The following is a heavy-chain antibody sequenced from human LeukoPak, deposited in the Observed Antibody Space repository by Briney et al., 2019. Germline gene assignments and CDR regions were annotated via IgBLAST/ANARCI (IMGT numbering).Heavy chain of an antibody. CDR2: INEDGSNK. CDR3: TRVIVAVPGYFDYFDF. D-gene: IGHD6-19*01. Sequence: GGSLRLSCTASGFSFSNHYMRWIRQASGKGLEWVANINEDGSNKWHLGSVKGRFTVSRDNARNSLYLQMNSLRVEDTAVYYCTRVIVAVPGYFDYFDFWGQGVLVTVSS. CDR1: GFSFSNHY. V-gene: IGHV3-7*01. J-gene: IGHJ4*02.